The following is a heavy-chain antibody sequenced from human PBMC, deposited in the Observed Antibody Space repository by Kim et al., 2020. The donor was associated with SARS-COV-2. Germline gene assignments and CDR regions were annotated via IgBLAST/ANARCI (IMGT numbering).Heavy chain of an antibody. CDR2: IYYSGCT. V-gene: IGHV4-59*01. CDR1: GGSISSYY. Sequence: SETLSLTCTVSGGSISSYYWSWIRQPPGKGLEWIGYIYYSGCTNYNPSLKSRVTISVDTSKNQFSLKLSSVTAADTAVYYCAGVPATAIRDWFDPWGQGTLVTVSS. CDR3: AGVPATAIRDWFDP. D-gene: IGHD2-2*02. J-gene: IGHJ5*02.